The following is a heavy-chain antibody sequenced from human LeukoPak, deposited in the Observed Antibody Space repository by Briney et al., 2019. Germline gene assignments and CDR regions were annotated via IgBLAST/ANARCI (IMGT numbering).Heavy chain of an antibody. CDR2: IYSGGST. CDR3: AREDRYSSGWYYFDY. D-gene: IGHD6-19*01. J-gene: IGHJ4*02. V-gene: IGHV3-66*01. Sequence: GGSLRLSCAASGFTVSSNYMSWVRRAPGKGLEWVAIIYSGGSTYYADSVKGRFTISRDNSKNTLYLQMNSLRAEDTAVYYCAREDRYSSGWYYFDYWGQGTLVTVSS. CDR1: GFTVSSNY.